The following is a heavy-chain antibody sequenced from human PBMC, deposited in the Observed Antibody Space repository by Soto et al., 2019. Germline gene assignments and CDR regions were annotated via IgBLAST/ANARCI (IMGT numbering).Heavy chain of an antibody. CDR1: GFTFSSYA. CDR2: ISGSGGST. V-gene: IGHV3-23*01. D-gene: IGHD3-16*01. CDR3: ARRGEWLRDYYYYSGMDV. J-gene: IGHJ6*02. Sequence: EVQLLESGGGLVQPGGSLRLSCAASGFTFSSYAMSWVRQAPGKGLEWVSAISGSGGSTYYADSVKGRFTISRDSSKNTLYLQMNSLRAEDTAVYYCARRGEWLRDYYYYSGMDVWGQGTTVTVSS.